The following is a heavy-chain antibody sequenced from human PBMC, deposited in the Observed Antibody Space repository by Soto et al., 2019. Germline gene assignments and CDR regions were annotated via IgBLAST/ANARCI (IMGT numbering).Heavy chain of an antibody. V-gene: IGHV4-4*02. J-gene: IGHJ6*02. D-gene: IGHD1-1*01. CDR1: GGSISSHNW. CDR3: ARDFDAWNPHYYYGMDV. CDR2: IYHSGIT. Sequence: QVQLQESGPGLVKPSWTLSLTCTVSGGSISSHNWWIWVRQPPGKGLEWIGEIYHSGITNYNPSLKSRISISVDKSKNLFSLKLSSVTAADTAIYYCARDFDAWNPHYYYGMDVWGQGTTVAVSS.